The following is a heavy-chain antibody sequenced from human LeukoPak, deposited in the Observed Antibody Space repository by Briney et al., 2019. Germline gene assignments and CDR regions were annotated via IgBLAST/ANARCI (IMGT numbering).Heavy chain of an antibody. V-gene: IGHV4-59*08. CDR1: GGSIRNYY. J-gene: IGHJ4*02. Sequence: SETLSLTCTVSGGSIRNYYWSWIRQPPGKGLEWIAYIFYSGSANYNPSLKSRVTMSVDTSKNQFSLKLSSVTAADTAVYYCARRGDSGYDQFDYWGQGTLVTVSS. D-gene: IGHD5-12*01. CDR3: ARRGDSGYDQFDY. CDR2: IFYSGSA.